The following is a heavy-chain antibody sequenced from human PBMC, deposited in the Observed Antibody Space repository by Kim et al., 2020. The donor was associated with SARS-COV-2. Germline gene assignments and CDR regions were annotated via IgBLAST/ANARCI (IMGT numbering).Heavy chain of an antibody. CDR2: ISAYNGNT. CDR3: ARDRGAIYSGYDWGGHPLDY. J-gene: IGHJ4*02. Sequence: ASVKVSCKASGYTFTSYGISWVRQAPGQGLEWMGWISAYNGNTNYAQKLQGRVTMTTDTSTSTAYMELRSLRSDDTAVYYCARDRGAIYSGYDWGGHPLDYWGQGTLVTVSS. CDR1: GYTFTSYG. D-gene: IGHD5-12*01. V-gene: IGHV1-18*04.